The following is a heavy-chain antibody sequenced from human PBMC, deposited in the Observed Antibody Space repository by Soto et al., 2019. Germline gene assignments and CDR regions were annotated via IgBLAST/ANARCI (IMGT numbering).Heavy chain of an antibody. CDR1: GGSISSYY. V-gene: IGHV4-59*01. D-gene: IGHD3-22*01. J-gene: IGHJ5*02. CDR2: IYYSGST. CDR3: ARAITMMNWFDP. Sequence: LSLTCTVSGGSISSYYWSWIRQPPGQGLEWIGYIYYSGSTNYNPSLKSRVTISVDTSKNQFSLKLSSVTAADTAVYYCARAITMMNWFDPWGQGTLVTVSS.